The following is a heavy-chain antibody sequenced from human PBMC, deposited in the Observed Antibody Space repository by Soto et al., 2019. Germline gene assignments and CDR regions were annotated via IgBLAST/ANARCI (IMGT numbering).Heavy chain of an antibody. J-gene: IGHJ4*02. D-gene: IGHD3-10*01. Sequence: QITLKESGPTLVKPTQTLTLTCTFSGFSLSTSGVGVGWIRQPPGKALEWLALIYWDDDKRYSPSLKSRLTITKDTSKNQVVLTMTNMDPVDTATYYCAHSRGITMVRGVLYFDYWGQGTLVTVSS. V-gene: IGHV2-5*02. CDR1: GFSLSTSGVG. CDR3: AHSRGITMVRGVLYFDY. CDR2: IYWDDDK.